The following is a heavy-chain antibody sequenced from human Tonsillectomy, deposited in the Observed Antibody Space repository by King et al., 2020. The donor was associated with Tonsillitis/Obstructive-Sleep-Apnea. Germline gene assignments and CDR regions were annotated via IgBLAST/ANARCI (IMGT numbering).Heavy chain of an antibody. Sequence: QFTLKESGPTLVKPTQTLTLTCTFSGFSFSTSGVGVGWIRQPPGRALEWLALIYWDDDKRYSPSLKSRLTITKDTSKNQVVLTMTNMDPVETATYYCAHLRGYDFVWGSYRLDYWGQGTLVTVSS. D-gene: IGHD3-16*02. J-gene: IGHJ4*02. CDR3: AHLRGYDFVWGSYRLDY. V-gene: IGHV2-5*02. CDR1: GFSFSTSGVG. CDR2: IYWDDDK.